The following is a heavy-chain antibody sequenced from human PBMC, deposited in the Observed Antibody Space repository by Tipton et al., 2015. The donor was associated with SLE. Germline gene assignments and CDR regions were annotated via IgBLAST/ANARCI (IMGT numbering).Heavy chain of an antibody. D-gene: IGHD3-3*01. CDR1: GGSISSGGYY. CDR2: IYYSGST. CDR3: ASVDFWRGYNFPY. J-gene: IGHJ4*02. Sequence: TLSLTCTVSGGSISSGGYYWSWIRQHPGKGLEWIGYIYYSGSTYYNPSLKSRVTISVDTSKNQFSLKLSSVTAADTAVYYCASVDFWRGYNFPYWGQGALVTVS. V-gene: IGHV4-31*03.